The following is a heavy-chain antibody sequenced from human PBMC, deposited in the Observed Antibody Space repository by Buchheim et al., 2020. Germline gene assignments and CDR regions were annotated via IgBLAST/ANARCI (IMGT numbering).Heavy chain of an antibody. J-gene: IGHJ5*02. V-gene: IGHV4-39*01. Sequence: QLQLQESGPGLVKPSETLSLTCTVSGGSISSSSYYWGWIRQPPGKGLEWIGSIYYSGSTYYNPSLKSRVTISVDTSKNQFSLKLSSVTAADTAVYYCARLVAVAGTTNWFDPWGQGTL. D-gene: IGHD6-19*01. CDR1: GGSISSSSYY. CDR3: ARLVAVAGTTNWFDP. CDR2: IYYSGST.